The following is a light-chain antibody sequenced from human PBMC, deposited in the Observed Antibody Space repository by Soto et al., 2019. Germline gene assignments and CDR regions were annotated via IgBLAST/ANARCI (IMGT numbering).Light chain of an antibody. CDR3: QQYYHWPRT. CDR1: ESISRN. CDR2: DAS. V-gene: IGKV3-15*01. J-gene: IGKJ1*01. Sequence: EMVVTQSPATLSMSPGGRATLSCRTSESISRNLAWYQQKLGQAPRLLIYDASTRATGVPDRFTGSGSGTDFILTITSLQSEDFGIYYWQQYYHWPRTFGQGTKVDIK.